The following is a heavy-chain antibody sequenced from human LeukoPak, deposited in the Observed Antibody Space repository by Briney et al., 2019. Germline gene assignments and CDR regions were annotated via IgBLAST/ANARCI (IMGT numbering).Heavy chain of an antibody. CDR3: ARGAGGIAAAVWRAGDAFDI. CDR2: ISYDGSNK. V-gene: IGHV3-30*04. Sequence: GGSLRLSCAASGFTFSSYAMHWVRQAPGKGLEWVAVISYDGSNKYYADSVKGRFTISRDNSKNTLYLQMNSLRAEDTAVYYCARGAGGIAAAVWRAGDAFDIWGQGTMVTVSS. J-gene: IGHJ3*02. D-gene: IGHD6-13*01. CDR1: GFTFSSYA.